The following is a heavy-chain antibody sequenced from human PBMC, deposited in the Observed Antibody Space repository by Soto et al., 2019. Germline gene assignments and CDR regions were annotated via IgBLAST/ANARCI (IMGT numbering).Heavy chain of an antibody. CDR3: KSHPYSLLSSLFYP. V-gene: IGHV4-59*03. Sequence: SEKLSLTWSGSGGAIRKYYWSGIRQTPGRGLEWIGCVHESGSTDYNPSLRGRGIISLQTAKSQFSLSLRSATAADTASYYRKSHPYSLLSSLFYPWAHGTLVPVSS. CDR1: GGAIRKYY. J-gene: IGHJ1*01. CDR2: VHESGST. D-gene: IGHD3-16*02.